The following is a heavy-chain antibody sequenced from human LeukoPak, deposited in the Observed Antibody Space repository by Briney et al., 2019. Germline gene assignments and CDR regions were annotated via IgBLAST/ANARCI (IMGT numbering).Heavy chain of an antibody. Sequence: PSETLSLTCAVYGVSFSGYYWSWIRQPPGKGLEWIGEINHSGSTNYNPSLKSRVTISVDTSKNQFSLKLSSVTAADTAVYYCARHVSYDYVWGSYRPYLDYWGQGTLVTVSS. CDR2: INHSGST. J-gene: IGHJ4*02. CDR1: GVSFSGYY. CDR3: ARHVSYDYVWGSYRPYLDY. D-gene: IGHD3-16*02. V-gene: IGHV4-34*01.